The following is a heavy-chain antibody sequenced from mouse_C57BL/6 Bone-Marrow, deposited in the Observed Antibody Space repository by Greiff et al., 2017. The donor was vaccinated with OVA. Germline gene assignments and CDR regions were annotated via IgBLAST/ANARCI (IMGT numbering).Heavy chain of an antibody. Sequence: QVQLKESGPGLVQPSQSLSITCTVSGFSLTSYGVHWVRPSPGKGLEWLGVIWSGGSTDYNAAFISRLSISKDNSKSQVFFKMNSLQADDTAIYYCARLNWDGNYFDYWGQGTTLTVSS. CDR1: GFSLTSYG. V-gene: IGHV2-2*01. CDR3: ARLNWDGNYFDY. J-gene: IGHJ2*01. D-gene: IGHD4-1*01. CDR2: IWSGGST.